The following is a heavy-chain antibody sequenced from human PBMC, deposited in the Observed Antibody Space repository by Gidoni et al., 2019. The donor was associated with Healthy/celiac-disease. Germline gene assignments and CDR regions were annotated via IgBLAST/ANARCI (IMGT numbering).Heavy chain of an antibody. CDR2: IHSSSSYI. D-gene: IGHD3-3*01. CDR1: GLPFSSYS. CDR3: ARDPDLYDLWSGCMDV. Sequence: EVQLVESGGGLVKPGGSLRLSCAASGLPFSSYSMNWVRQAPGKGLEWVSSIHSSSSYIYYTDSVKGRFTIARDNAKNSLYLQMNSLRAEDTAVYYCARDPDLYDLWSGCMDVWGQGTTVTVSS. J-gene: IGHJ6*02. V-gene: IGHV3-21*01.